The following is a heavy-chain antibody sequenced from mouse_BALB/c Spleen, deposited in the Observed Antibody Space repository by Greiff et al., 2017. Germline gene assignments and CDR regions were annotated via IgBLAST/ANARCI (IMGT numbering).Heavy chain of an antibody. D-gene: IGHD1-1*01. Sequence: EVQRVESGGGLVKPGGSLKLSCAASGFTFSSYAMSWVRQTPEKRLEWVASISSGGSTYYPDSVKGRFTISRDNARNILYLQMSSLRSEDTAMYYCARDHYYYGSSWFAYWGQGTLVTVSA. CDR2: ISSGGST. V-gene: IGHV5-6-5*01. CDR1: GFTFSSYA. CDR3: ARDHYYYGSSWFAY. J-gene: IGHJ3*01.